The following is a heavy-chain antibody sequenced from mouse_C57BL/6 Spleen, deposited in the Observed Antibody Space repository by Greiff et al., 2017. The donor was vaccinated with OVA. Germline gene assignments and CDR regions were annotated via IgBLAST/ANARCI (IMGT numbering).Heavy chain of an antibody. CDR1: GYTFTDYY. J-gene: IGHJ4*01. CDR3: ARREAYDYDGGDAMDY. CDR2: IGPGSGST. D-gene: IGHD2-4*01. Sequence: VQLQQSGAELVKPGASVKISCKASGYTFTDYYINWVKQRPGQGLEWIGKIGPGSGSTYYNEKFKGKATLTADKSSSTAYMQLSSLTSEDSAVYFCARREAYDYDGGDAMDYWGQGTSVTVSS. V-gene: IGHV1-77*01.